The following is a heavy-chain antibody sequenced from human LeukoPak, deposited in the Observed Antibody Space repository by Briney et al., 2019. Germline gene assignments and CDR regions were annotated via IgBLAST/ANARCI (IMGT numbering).Heavy chain of an antibody. D-gene: IGHD4-23*01. CDR1: GYTFTSYD. Sequence: EASVKVSCKASGYTFTSYDINWVRQAPGQGLEWMGRIIPILGIADYAQKFQGRVTITADKSTSTAYMELSSLRSEDTAVYYCARDGDGGNSDYWGQGTLVTVSS. V-gene: IGHV1-69*04. CDR2: IIPILGIA. CDR3: ARDGDGGNSDY. J-gene: IGHJ4*02.